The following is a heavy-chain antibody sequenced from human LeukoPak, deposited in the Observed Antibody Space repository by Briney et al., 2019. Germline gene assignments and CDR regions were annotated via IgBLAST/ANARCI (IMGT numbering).Heavy chain of an antibody. Sequence: GGSLRLSCTASGFTFGDYAMSWVRQARGKGLEWVSFIRSTAYGGTTEYAASVKGRFTISRDDSKSIAYLQMNSLKTEDTAVYYCTRVSLVAASVFFDYWGQGTLVTVSS. CDR1: GFTFGDYA. D-gene: IGHD2-15*01. V-gene: IGHV3-49*04. J-gene: IGHJ4*02. CDR3: TRVSLVAASVFFDY. CDR2: IRSTAYGGTT.